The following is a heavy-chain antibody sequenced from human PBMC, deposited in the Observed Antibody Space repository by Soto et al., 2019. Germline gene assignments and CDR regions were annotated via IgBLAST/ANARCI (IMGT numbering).Heavy chain of an antibody. Sequence: GGSLRLSCASSGFNFSFYAMHWVRQTPGKGLEWVAVTSFDGNNIYYADSVRGRFTISRDSSSSMLHLQMNNLKPEDSAIYYCARVDGNISERGYYFDSWGQGTVVTVSS. CDR2: TSFDGNNI. D-gene: IGHD5-12*01. CDR1: GFNFSFYA. CDR3: ARVDGNISERGYYFDS. J-gene: IGHJ4*02. V-gene: IGHV3-30-3*01.